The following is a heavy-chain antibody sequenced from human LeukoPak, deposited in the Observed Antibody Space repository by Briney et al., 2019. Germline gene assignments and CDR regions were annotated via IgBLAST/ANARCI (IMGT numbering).Heavy chain of an antibody. Sequence: GGSLRLSCAASGFTFSSYGMHWVRQAPGKGLEWVAVISYDGSNKYYADSVKGRFTISRDSSKNTLFLQMNSLRAEDTAVYYCARDPGHLWPPDYWGQGTLVTVSS. CDR3: ARDPGHLWPPDY. CDR2: ISYDGSNK. V-gene: IGHV3-30*03. CDR1: GFTFSSYG. J-gene: IGHJ4*02. D-gene: IGHD3-10*01.